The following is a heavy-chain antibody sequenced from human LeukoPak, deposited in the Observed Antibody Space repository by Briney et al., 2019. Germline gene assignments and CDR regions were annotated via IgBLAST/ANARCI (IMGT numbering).Heavy chain of an antibody. CDR2: LNSDGSST. J-gene: IGHJ4*02. V-gene: IGHV3-74*01. CDR3: ARVSYYDFWSGYPTDY. D-gene: IGHD3-3*01. CDR1: GFTFSSYW. Sequence: PGGSLRLSCAASGFTFSSYWMHWVRQAPGKGLVWVSRLNSDGSSTSYADSVKGRFTISRDHAKNTLYLQMNSLRAEDTAVYYCARVSYYDFWSGYPTDYWGQGTLVTVSS.